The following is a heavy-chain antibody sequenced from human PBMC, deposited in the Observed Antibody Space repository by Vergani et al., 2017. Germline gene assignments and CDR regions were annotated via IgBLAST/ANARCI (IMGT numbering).Heavy chain of an antibody. CDR2: MNPNSGNT. Sequence: QVQLVPSGAEVKKPGASVKVSCKASGYTFTSYDINWVRQATGQGLEWMGWMNPNSGNTGYAQKFQGRVTMTRNTSISTAYMELSSLRSEDTAVYYCARDSGSYYLSTRAFDIWGQGTMVTVSS. V-gene: IGHV1-8*01. J-gene: IGHJ3*02. D-gene: IGHD1-26*01. CDR3: ARDSGSYYLSTRAFDI. CDR1: GYTFTSYD.